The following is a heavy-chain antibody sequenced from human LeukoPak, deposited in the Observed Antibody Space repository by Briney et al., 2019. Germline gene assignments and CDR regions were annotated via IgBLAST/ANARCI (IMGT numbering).Heavy chain of an antibody. J-gene: IGHJ4*02. CDR1: GFTFSSYE. CDR2: ITSGGSI. CDR3: AKLVGTSEVDY. D-gene: IGHD2-15*01. Sequence: GGSLRLSCAASGFTFSSYEMNWVRQAPGKGLEWVSTITSGGSIYYADSVKGRFTISRDNSKNTLSLQMNSLRAEDTAVYYCAKLVGTSEVDYWGQGTLVTVSS. V-gene: IGHV3-23*01.